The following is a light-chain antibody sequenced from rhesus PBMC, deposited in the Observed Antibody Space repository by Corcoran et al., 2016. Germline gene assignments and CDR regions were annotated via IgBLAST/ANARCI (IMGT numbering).Light chain of an antibody. CDR3: LQHNSYPHS. CDR2: AAS. V-gene: IGKV1-28*02. Sequence: DIQMTQSPSSLSASVGDTVTITCRASQGISSYLTWFQQKPGKAPKLLIYAASSWGSGVPSRFSASGSGTDFTLTISILQPEDFAAYCCLQHNSYPHSFGQGTKVEIK. J-gene: IGKJ2*01. CDR1: QGISSY.